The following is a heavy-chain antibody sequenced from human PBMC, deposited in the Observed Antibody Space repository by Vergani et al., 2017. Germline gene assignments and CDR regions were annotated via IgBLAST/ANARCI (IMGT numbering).Heavy chain of an antibody. D-gene: IGHD1-1*01. CDR2: MNPNSGNT. V-gene: IGHV1-8*01. Sequence: QVQLVQSGAEVKKPGASVKVSCKASRYTFTRYDVNWVRQATGQGLEWMGWMNPNSGNTGCAQKFQGRVTMTRNTSISTAYMERSSRRSEDRAVCYCARGLRKLKRLAYYYYGMDVWGQGTTVTV. CDR1: RYTFTRYD. J-gene: IGHJ6*02. CDR3: ARGLRKLKRLAYYYYGMDV.